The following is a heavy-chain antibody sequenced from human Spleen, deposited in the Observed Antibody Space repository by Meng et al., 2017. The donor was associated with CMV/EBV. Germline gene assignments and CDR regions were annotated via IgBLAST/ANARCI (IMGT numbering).Heavy chain of an antibody. V-gene: IGHV4-34*01. CDR2: ISHSGST. CDR1: GGSISSYY. CDR3: ARGREIVLVPGATGSRTYYYYGMDV. D-gene: IGHD2-2*01. Sequence: SETLSLTCTVSGGSISSYYWSWIRQPPGKGLEWIGEISHSGSTNYNPSLKSRVTTSVDTSKNWFSLKLSSVTAADTAVYYCARGREIVLVPGATGSRTYYYYGMDVWGQGTTVTVSS. J-gene: IGHJ6*02.